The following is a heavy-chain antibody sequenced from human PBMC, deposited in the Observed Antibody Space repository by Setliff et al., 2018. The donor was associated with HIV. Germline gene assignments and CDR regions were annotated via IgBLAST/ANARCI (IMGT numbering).Heavy chain of an antibody. V-gene: IGHV5-51*01. CDR2: IYVSDSDI. CDR1: GDKFPNYY. J-gene: IGHJ4*03. Sequence: PGESLKISCKDSGDKFPNYYLGWVRQMPGEGLEWIGVIYVSDSDIRYSPSFQGQVTISADKSINTAYLQLNSLRASDTAIYYGTKGGGLNFRYHDWFVKIWGQGTLVTVSS. CDR3: TKGGGLNFRYHDWFVKI. D-gene: IGHD3-9*01.